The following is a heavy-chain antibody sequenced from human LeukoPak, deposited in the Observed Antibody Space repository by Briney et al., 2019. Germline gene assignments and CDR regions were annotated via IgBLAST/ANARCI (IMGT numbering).Heavy chain of an antibody. CDR3: AREDYYDSGSFDP. D-gene: IGHD3-22*01. Sequence: AASVKVSCKASGHTFTSYDINWVRQAPGQGLEWMGWMNPNSGNTAYAQKFQGRVTMTRNTSIRTAHMELSSLRSEHTAVYYCAREDYYDSGSFDPWGQGTLVTVSS. CDR1: GHTFTSYD. CDR2: MNPNSGNT. V-gene: IGHV1-8*02. J-gene: IGHJ5*02.